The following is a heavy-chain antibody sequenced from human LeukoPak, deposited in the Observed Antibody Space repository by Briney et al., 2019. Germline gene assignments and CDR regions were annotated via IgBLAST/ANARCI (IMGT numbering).Heavy chain of an antibody. J-gene: IGHJ4*02. CDR3: ARGMPHTAMVPFDY. CDR1: GYTFTSYA. D-gene: IGHD5-18*01. CDR2: INAGNGNT. V-gene: IGHV1-3*01. Sequence: ASVTVSCKASGYTFTSYAMHWVRQAPGQRLEWMGWINAGNGNTKYSQKFQGRVTITRDTSASTAYMELSSLRSEDTAVYYCARGMPHTAMVPFDYWGQGTLVTVSS.